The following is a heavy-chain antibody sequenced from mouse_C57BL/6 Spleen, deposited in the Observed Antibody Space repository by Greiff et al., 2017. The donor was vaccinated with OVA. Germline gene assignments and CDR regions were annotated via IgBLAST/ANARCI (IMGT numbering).Heavy chain of an antibody. D-gene: IGHD1-1*01. CDR2: IDPSDSYT. J-gene: IGHJ2*01. V-gene: IGHV1-69*01. Sequence: VQGVESGAELVMPGASVKLSCKASGYTFTSYWMHWVKQRPGQGLEWIGEIDPSDSYTNYNQKFKGKSTLTVDKSSSTAYMQLSSLTSEDSAVYYCAIYGSSLFDYWGQGTTLTVSS. CDR1: GYTFTSYW. CDR3: AIYGSSLFDY.